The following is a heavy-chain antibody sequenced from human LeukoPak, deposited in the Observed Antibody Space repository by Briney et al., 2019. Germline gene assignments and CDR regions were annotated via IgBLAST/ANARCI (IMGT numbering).Heavy chain of an antibody. D-gene: IGHD6-19*01. CDR2: INHSGST. Sequence: PSETLSLTCAVYGGSFSGYYWSWIRQPPGKGLEWIGEINHSGSTYYNPSLKSRVTISVDTSNNQFSLKLSSVTAADTAVYYCARDVKQWLVLSDYFDYWGQGTLVTVSS. CDR3: ARDVKQWLVLSDYFDY. CDR1: GGSFSGYY. V-gene: IGHV4-34*01. J-gene: IGHJ4*02.